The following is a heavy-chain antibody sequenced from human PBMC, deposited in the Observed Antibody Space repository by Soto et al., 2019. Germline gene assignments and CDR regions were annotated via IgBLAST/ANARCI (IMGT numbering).Heavy chain of an antibody. CDR2: IYYSGST. D-gene: IGHD2-15*01. V-gene: IGHV4-59*01. CDR1: GCSIRSYY. CDR3: ERGPFFSGGSCYLRNSLGMEV. J-gene: IGHJ6*02. Sequence: SETLSLTCTVSGCSIRSYYWSWIRQPPWQGLGWIGYIYYSGSTNYNPSLKSRVTISVDTSKNQFSLKLSSVTAAETDVYYCERGPFFSGGSCYLRNSLGMEVLGQGTTV.